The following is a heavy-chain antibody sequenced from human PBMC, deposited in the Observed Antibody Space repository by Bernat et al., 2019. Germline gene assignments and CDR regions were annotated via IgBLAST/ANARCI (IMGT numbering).Heavy chain of an antibody. V-gene: IGHV3-30*03. Sequence: LVESGGGVVQPGTSLRVSCAASGFTFSHYDMHWVRQAPGRGLEWVAAVSYDGRNKYYADSVQARFIISRDDSENTLYLQMDSLKSEDTAVYYCVRDGAALYYYHGMDVWGRGTTVTVSS. CDR2: VSYDGRNK. CDR3: VRDGAALYYYHGMDV. CDR1: GFTFSHYD. J-gene: IGHJ6*02. D-gene: IGHD6-25*01.